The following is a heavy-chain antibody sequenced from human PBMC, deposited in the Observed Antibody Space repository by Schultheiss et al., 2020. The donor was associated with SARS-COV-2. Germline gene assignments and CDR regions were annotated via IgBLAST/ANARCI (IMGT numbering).Heavy chain of an antibody. CDR2: INHSGST. Sequence: SETLSLTCTVSGGSISSYYWSWIRQPPGKGLEWIGEINHSGSTNYNPSLKSRVTISVDTSKNQFSLKLSSVTAADTAVYYCARAGAITGTTSLFDFWDQGTLITVSS. D-gene: IGHD1-7*01. CDR3: ARAGAITGTTSLFDF. V-gene: IGHV4-59*12. J-gene: IGHJ4*02. CDR1: GGSISSYY.